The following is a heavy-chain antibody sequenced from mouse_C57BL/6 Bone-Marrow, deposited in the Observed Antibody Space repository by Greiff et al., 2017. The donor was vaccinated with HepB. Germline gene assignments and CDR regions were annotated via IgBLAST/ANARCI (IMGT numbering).Heavy chain of an antibody. D-gene: IGHD1-1*01. CDR2: IDPSDSYT. Sequence: QVQLQQSGAELVRPGTSVKLSCKASGYTFTSYWMHWVKQRPGQGLEWIGVIDPSDSYTNYNQKFKGKATLTVDTSSSTAYMQLSSLTSEDSAVYYCARWTVPYYFDYWGQGTTLTVSS. CDR3: ARWTVPYYFDY. J-gene: IGHJ2*01. CDR1: GYTFTSYW. V-gene: IGHV1-59*01.